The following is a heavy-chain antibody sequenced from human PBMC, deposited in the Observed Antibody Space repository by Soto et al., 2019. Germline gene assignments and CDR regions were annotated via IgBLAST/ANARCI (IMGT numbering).Heavy chain of an antibody. J-gene: IGHJ6*02. CDR3: AGEGAGVGGMDV. Sequence: EVQLVESGGGLVQPGGSLRLSCAASGFTFSSYAMHWVRQAPGKGLEYVSAISSNGGSTYYANSVKGRFTISRDNSKNTLYLQMGSLRAEDRAVYYCAGEGAGVGGMDVWGQGTTVTVSS. D-gene: IGHD1-26*01. CDR2: ISSNGGST. CDR1: GFTFSSYA. V-gene: IGHV3-64*01.